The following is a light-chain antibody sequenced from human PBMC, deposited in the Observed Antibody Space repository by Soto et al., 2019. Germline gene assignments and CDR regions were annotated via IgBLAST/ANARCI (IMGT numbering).Light chain of an antibody. CDR1: QSVSSNY. V-gene: IGKV3-20*01. Sequence: EIVLTQSPGTLSLSPGERATLSCRASQSVSSNYLAWYQQKPGQAPRLLIYRASSRATGIPDRFSGSGSGTDFTLTITRLEPEDFAVYFCQQYGSSPLYTFGQGTKLEI. CDR2: RAS. J-gene: IGKJ2*01. CDR3: QQYGSSPLYT.